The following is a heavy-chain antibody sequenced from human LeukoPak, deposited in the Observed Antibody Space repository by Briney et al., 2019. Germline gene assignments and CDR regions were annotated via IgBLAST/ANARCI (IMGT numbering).Heavy chain of an antibody. V-gene: IGHV4-34*01. J-gene: IGHJ4*02. CDR2: INHSGST. CDR1: GGSFSGYY. CDR3: ARFRGYSYGHFDY. D-gene: IGHD5-18*01. Sequence: SDTLSLTCAVYGGSFSGYYWSWIRQPPGKGLEWIGEINHSGSTNYNPSLKSRVTISVDASKNQFSLKLSSVTAADTAVYYCARFRGYSYGHFDYWGQGTLVTVSS.